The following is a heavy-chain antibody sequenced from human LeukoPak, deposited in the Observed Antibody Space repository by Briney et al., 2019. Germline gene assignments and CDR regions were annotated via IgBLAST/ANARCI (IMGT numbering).Heavy chain of an antibody. J-gene: IGHJ5*02. D-gene: IGHD6-13*01. CDR2: INPNSGGT. CDR3: ARVKYSSSWAGSWFDP. CDR1: GYTFTGYY. V-gene: IGHV1-2*02. Sequence: GALVKVSCKASGYTFTGYYMHWVRQAPGQGLEWMGWINPNSGGTNYAQKLQGRVTMTTDTSTSTAYMELRSLRSDDTAVYYCARVKYSSSWAGSWFDPWGQGTLVTVSS.